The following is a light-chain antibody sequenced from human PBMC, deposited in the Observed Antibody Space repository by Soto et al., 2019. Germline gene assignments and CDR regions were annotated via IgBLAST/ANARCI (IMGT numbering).Light chain of an antibody. CDR1: SSNIGINY. CDR3: ATWDSSVSAAV. V-gene: IGLV1-51*01. CDR2: DND. J-gene: IGLJ1*01. Sequence: QSLLTQPPSVSAAPGQKVTISCSGRSSNIGINYVSWYQHLPGTAPKLLIYDNDNRPSGIPDRFSASKSGTSATLGITGLQTGDEADYYCATWDSSVSAAVFGPGTKVTVL.